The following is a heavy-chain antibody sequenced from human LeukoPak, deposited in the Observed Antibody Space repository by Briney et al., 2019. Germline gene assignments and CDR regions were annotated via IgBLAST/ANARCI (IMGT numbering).Heavy chain of an antibody. V-gene: IGHV3-30*18. Sequence: QSGGSLRLSCAASGFSFISYGMHWVRQAPGKGLEWVGVISDDGRNKKYADSVKGRFTISRDNSKDTLYLQMNSLRDEDTAVYYCAKRPSGYGDYVTYFDYWGQGTLVTVSS. CDR2: ISDDGRNK. J-gene: IGHJ4*02. CDR1: GFSFISYG. CDR3: AKRPSGYGDYVTYFDY. D-gene: IGHD4-17*01.